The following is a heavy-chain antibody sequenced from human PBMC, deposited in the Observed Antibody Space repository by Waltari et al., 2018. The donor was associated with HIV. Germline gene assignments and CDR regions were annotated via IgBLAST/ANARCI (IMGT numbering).Heavy chain of an antibody. CDR1: GFTFSSYG. J-gene: IGHJ4*02. D-gene: IGHD3-22*01. CDR2: KWYDGSNK. CDR3: ARPYYDSSGYYYVY. Sequence: QVQLVESGGGVVQPGRSLRLSCAASGFTFSSYGMHGVRQAPGKGLEWVAVKWYDGSNKYYADSVKGRFTISRDNSKNTLYLQMNSLRAEDTAVYYCARPYYDSSGYYYVYWGQGTLVTVSS. V-gene: IGHV3-33*01.